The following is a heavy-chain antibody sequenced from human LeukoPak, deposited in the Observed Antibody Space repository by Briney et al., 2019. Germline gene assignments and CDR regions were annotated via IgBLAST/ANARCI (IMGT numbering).Heavy chain of an antibody. D-gene: IGHD3-10*01. CDR2: ISESGNI. Sequence: SETLSLTCSFSGASISGNYWSWIRQPPGKGLEWIGYISESGNIRYNPSLKSRVTISVDASMNQFSVELSSVAAADTAVYYCARYYYGSGSYYEPPQKWGQGTLVTVSS. CDR3: ARYYYGSGSYYEPPQK. J-gene: IGHJ4*02. CDR1: GASISGNY. V-gene: IGHV4-4*08.